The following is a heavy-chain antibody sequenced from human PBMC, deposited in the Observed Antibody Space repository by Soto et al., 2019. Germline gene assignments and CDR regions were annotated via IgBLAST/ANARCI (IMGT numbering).Heavy chain of an antibody. CDR2: ISYTGDT. CDR1: RDSVSSHSYF. J-gene: IGHJ5*02. V-gene: IGHV4-61*01. CDR3: ARIIVGVTVDL. Sequence: SETLSLTXTVSRDSVSSHSYFWTSVRQPPGKGLEWIACISYTGDTNYNASLKSRVTISVDTSTNQFCLTLPSVTAEDTAVYFCARIIVGVTVDLWGQGSLVTVSS. D-gene: IGHD1-26*01.